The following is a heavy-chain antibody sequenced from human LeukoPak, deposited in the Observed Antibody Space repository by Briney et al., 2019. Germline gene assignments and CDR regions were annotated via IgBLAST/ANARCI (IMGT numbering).Heavy chain of an antibody. V-gene: IGHV3-30-3*01. CDR3: AKDVDSGSYVSAGFDY. CDR2: ISYDGSNK. J-gene: IGHJ4*02. D-gene: IGHD1-26*01. CDR1: GFTFSSYA. Sequence: GGSLRLSCAASGFTFSSYAMHWVRQAPGKGLEWVAVISYDGSNKYYADSVKGRFTISRDNSKNTLYLQMNSLRAEDTAVYYCAKDVDSGSYVSAGFDYWGQGTLVTVSS.